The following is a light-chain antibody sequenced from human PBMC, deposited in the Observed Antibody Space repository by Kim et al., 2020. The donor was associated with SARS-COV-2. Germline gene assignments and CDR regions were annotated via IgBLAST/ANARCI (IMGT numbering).Light chain of an antibody. J-gene: IGLJ3*02. CDR3: QTWGTGIEV. CDR2: VYSDGGH. Sequence: SVKATGKPGGENSRYAIGWSQQQPEKGQRFLMEVYSDGGHSRGDGIPDRFSGSSYGAERYLTISSLQYEDEADYYCQTWGTGIEVFGGGTRLTVL. CDR1: GENSRYA. V-gene: IGLV4-69*01.